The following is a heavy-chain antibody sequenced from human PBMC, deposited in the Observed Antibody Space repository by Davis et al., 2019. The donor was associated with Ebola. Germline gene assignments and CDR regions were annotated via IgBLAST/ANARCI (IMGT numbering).Heavy chain of an antibody. CDR2: FDPQNNDI. J-gene: IGHJ6*04. CDR1: GYILTELS. V-gene: IGHV1-24*01. Sequence: ASVKVSCKVSGYILTELSIHWVRQSPGQGLEWMGNFDPQNNDIIYAHKFEDRVTMTEDTSTHTAYMELSSLRSDDSAVYYCARTDSRFLPAFYSYYGLDVWGKGTTVTVSS. CDR3: ARTDSRFLPAFYSYYGLDV. D-gene: IGHD3-3*01.